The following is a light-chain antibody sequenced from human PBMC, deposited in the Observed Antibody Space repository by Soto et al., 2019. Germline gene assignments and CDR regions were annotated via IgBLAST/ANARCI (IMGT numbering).Light chain of an antibody. Sequence: EIVLTQSPATLSLSRGERATLSCRASQSISSYLAWYQQKPGQTPRLLMYDASNRATAVPARFSGSGSGTDFTLTISSLEPEALAVYYCQQRSTWPLTFGGGTKVEIK. V-gene: IGKV3-11*01. J-gene: IGKJ4*01. CDR2: DAS. CDR1: QSISSY. CDR3: QQRSTWPLT.